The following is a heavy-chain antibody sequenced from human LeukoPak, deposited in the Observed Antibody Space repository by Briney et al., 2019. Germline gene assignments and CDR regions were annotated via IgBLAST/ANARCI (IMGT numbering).Heavy chain of an antibody. Sequence: TSETLSLTCTVSGGSFSSSSYYWGWIRQPPGKGLEWIGSIYYSGSTYYNPSLKSRVTISVDTSKNQFSLKLSSVTAADTAMYYCARRGYSYGPDYWGQGTLVTVSS. V-gene: IGHV4-39*01. D-gene: IGHD5-18*01. CDR3: ARRGYSYGPDY. J-gene: IGHJ4*02. CDR1: GGSFSSSSYY. CDR2: IYYSGST.